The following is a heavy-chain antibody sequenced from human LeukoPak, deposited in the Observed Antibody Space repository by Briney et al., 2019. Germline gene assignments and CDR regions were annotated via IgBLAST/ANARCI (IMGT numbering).Heavy chain of an antibody. V-gene: IGHV3-48*03. Sequence: HPGGSLRLSCAASGFTFSSYEMNWVRQAPGKGLEWVSYISSSGSTIYYADSVKGRFTISRDNAKNSLYLQMDSLRAEDTAVYYCARDRYYYDSSGYYYRWGQGTMVTVSS. CDR3: ARDRYYYDSSGYYYR. CDR1: GFTFSSYE. D-gene: IGHD3-22*01. CDR2: ISSSGSTI. J-gene: IGHJ3*01.